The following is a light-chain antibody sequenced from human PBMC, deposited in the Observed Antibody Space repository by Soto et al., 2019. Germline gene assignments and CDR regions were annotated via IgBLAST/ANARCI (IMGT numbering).Light chain of an antibody. CDR2: EVS. CDR3: SSYTSSRTAV. Sequence: QSALTQPASVSGSPGQSITISCTGSSSDVGGYKYVSWYQQYPGKAPKLMIYEVSNRPSGVSNRFSGSKSGNTASLTISGLLAEDEADYYCSSYTSSRTAVFGGGTKLTVL. J-gene: IGLJ2*01. V-gene: IGLV2-14*01. CDR1: SSDVGGYKY.